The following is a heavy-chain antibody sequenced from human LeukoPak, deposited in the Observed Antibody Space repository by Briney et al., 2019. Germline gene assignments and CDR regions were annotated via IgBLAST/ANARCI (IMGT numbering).Heavy chain of an antibody. J-gene: IGHJ4*02. Sequence: SETLSLTCTVSGVSISSYYWSWIRQPPGKGLEWLGYIFYSGSTNYNPSLKSRVTISVDTSKNQFSLKLSSVTAADTAVYYCARSYSGSYYGYYFDYWGQGTLVTVSS. CDR3: ARSYSGSYYGYYFDY. D-gene: IGHD1-26*01. CDR2: IFYSGST. V-gene: IGHV4-59*01. CDR1: GVSISSYY.